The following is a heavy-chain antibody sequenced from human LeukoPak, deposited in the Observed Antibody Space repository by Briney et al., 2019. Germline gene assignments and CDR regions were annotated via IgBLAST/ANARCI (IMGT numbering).Heavy chain of an antibody. CDR1: GFTFSSYG. Sequence: GGSLRLSCAASGFTFSSYGMHWVRQAPGKGLEWVAVISYDGSNKYYADSVKGRFTISRDNAKNSLYLQMNSLRAEDTAVYYCARGPSYADYFYHYYMDLWGKGTTVTVSS. J-gene: IGHJ6*03. V-gene: IGHV3-30*03. CDR3: ARGPSYADYFYHYYMDL. D-gene: IGHD6-6*01. CDR2: ISYDGSNK.